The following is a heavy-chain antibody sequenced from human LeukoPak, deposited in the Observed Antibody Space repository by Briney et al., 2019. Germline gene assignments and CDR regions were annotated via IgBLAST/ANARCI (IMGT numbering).Heavy chain of an antibody. CDR3: ARAPSTSGGRAFDI. D-gene: IGHD1-1*01. J-gene: IGHJ3*02. V-gene: IGHV4-30-2*01. CDR2: IYHSGST. CDR1: GGSISSGGYS. Sequence: SETLSLTCAVSGGSISSGGYSWSWIRQPPGKGLEWIGYIYHSGSTYYNPSLKSRVTISVDRSKNQFSLKLSSVTAADTAVYYCARAPSTSGGRAFDIWGQGTMVTVSS.